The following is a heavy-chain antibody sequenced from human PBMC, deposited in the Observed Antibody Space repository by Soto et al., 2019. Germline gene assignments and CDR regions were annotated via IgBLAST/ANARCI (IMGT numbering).Heavy chain of an antibody. CDR1: GFTFSSHA. D-gene: IGHD6-19*01. CDR3: AKDKMEQWLVGGYYDY. J-gene: IGHJ4*02. V-gene: IGHV3-23*01. CDR2: TIDSGGRS. Sequence: EVQLLESGGGLVQPGGSLRLSCAASGFTFSSHAMSWVRQAPGKWLEWVSSTIDSGGRSYHADSVRGRFTISRDNSKHTLYLQMNSLRADDTAIYYCAKDKMEQWLVGGYYDYWGQGALVTVSS.